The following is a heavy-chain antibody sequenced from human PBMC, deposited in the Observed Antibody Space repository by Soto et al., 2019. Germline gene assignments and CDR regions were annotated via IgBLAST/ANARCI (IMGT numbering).Heavy chain of an antibody. Sequence: ASVKVSCKASGHTFTSYYMHWVRQAPGQGLEWMGIINPSGGSTSYAQKFQGRVTMTRDTSTSTVYMELSSLRSEDTAVYYCARSTSYGSGSYYNRASNWFDPWGQGTLVTVSS. CDR3: ARSTSYGSGSYYNRASNWFDP. J-gene: IGHJ5*02. D-gene: IGHD3-10*01. CDR1: GHTFTSYY. V-gene: IGHV1-46*03. CDR2: INPSGGST.